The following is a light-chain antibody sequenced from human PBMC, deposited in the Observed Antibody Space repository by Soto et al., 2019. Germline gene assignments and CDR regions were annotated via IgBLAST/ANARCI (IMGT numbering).Light chain of an antibody. V-gene: IGKV1-5*01. CDR1: QSISSW. J-gene: IGKJ4*01. CDR2: DAS. Sequence: DIQMTQSPSTLSASVGDRVTITCWASQSISSWLAWYQQKPGKAPKLLIYDASSLESGVPSRFSGSGSGTEFTLTISSLQPDDFATYYCQQYNSYSRTFGGGTKVEIK. CDR3: QQYNSYSRT.